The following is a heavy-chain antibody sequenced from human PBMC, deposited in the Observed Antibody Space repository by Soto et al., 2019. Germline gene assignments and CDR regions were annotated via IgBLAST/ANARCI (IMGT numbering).Heavy chain of an antibody. J-gene: IGHJ6*02. CDR3: VHTGNSYGFYYHAMDV. V-gene: IGHV2-5*01. D-gene: IGHD5-18*01. CDR2: VYWNDEK. Sequence: QFTLRESGPALVKPTQTLTLTCTFSGFSLSTSGMGVGWVRQPPGKALEWLALVYWNDEKYYNTSLQSRLTVTKYTFINQVVLTMSNMDPVDTATYYCVHTGNSYGFYYHAMDVWGQGTTVTVSS. CDR1: GFSLSTSGMG.